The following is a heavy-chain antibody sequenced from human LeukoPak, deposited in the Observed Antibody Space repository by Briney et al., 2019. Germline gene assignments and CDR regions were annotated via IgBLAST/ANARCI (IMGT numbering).Heavy chain of an antibody. CDR2: INHSGRT. J-gene: IGHJ4*02. CDR1: VGSFSGYY. V-gene: IGHV4-34*01. CDR3: ARGVIGGRTETPGFFDY. Sequence: SETLSLTCAVYVGSFSGYYWSWIRQAPGKGLEWIGEINHSGRTNYNPSLKSRVTISVDTSKNQFSLKLYSMTAADTAVYYCARGVIGGRTETPGFFDYWGQGNLVSVSS. D-gene: IGHD4-17*01.